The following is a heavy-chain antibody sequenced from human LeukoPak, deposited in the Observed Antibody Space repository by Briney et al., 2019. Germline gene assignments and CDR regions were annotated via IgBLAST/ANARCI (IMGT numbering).Heavy chain of an antibody. V-gene: IGHV1-69*05. CDR2: IIPIFGTA. Sequence: ASVKVSCKASGYTFTSYGISWVRQAPGQGPEWMGGIIPIFGTANYAQKFQGRVTITTDESTSTAYMELSSLRSEDTAVYYCASSAELGYCSSTSCYAVGFDYWGQGTLVTVSS. J-gene: IGHJ4*02. CDR1: GYTFTSYG. CDR3: ASSAELGYCSSTSCYAVGFDY. D-gene: IGHD2-2*01.